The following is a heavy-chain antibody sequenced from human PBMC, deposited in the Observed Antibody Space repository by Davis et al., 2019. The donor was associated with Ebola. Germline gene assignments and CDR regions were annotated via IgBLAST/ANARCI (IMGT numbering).Heavy chain of an antibody. Sequence: GESLKISCKGSGHSFTSYWIGWVRQMPGKGLEWMGIIYPGDSDTRYSPSFQGQVTISADKSISTAYLQWSSLKASDTAMYYCARHGHSSSSYYYYYGMDVWGQGTTVTVSS. CDR2: IYPGDSDT. CDR3: ARHGHSSSSYYYYYGMDV. V-gene: IGHV5-51*01. D-gene: IGHD6-6*01. J-gene: IGHJ6*02. CDR1: GHSFTSYW.